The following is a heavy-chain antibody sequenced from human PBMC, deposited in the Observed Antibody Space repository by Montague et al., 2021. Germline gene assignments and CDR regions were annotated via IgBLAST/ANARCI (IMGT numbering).Heavy chain of an antibody. D-gene: IGHD2-15*01. J-gene: IGHJ4*02. V-gene: IGHV4-31*03. CDR1: GGSISSGGFY. CDR3: ARSGGYCSGGRCDTFDY. Sequence: TLSLTCSVSGGSISSGGFYWSWIRQHPGKGPEWIGSIYDSGSTNYNPSLKSRLTLSRGTSKNQVSLRLTSVTAAETAVYYCARSGGYCSGGRCDTFDYWGQGTVVTVSS. CDR2: IYDSGST.